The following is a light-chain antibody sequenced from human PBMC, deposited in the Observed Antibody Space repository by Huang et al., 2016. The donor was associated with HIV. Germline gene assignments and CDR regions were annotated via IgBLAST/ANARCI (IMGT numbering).Light chain of an antibody. CDR1: QDISSW. J-gene: IGKJ5*01. Sequence: IQLTQSPSSVSASEGDTVRITCRASQDISSWLALYQQKPREAPTLLIHSTSILQSGVPSRFNGSGSETDFFLTISSLRPDDFATYYCQQANMYPRSFGQGTRLDIK. V-gene: IGKV1-12*01. CDR2: STS. CDR3: QQANMYPRS.